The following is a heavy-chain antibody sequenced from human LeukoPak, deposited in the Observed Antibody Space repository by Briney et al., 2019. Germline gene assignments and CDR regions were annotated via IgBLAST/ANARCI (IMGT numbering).Heavy chain of an antibody. CDR2: IIPIIGTA. J-gene: IGHJ4*02. V-gene: IGHV1-69*06. Sequence: SSVKVSCKASGGTFSSYAISSLRQAPGQGLEWMGGIIPIIGTANYAQKFQGRVTITADKSTSTAYMELSSLRSEDTAVYYCARDLWYRSGWPQGDYWGQGTLVTVSS. CDR3: ARDLWYRSGWPQGDY. D-gene: IGHD6-19*01. CDR1: GGTFSSYA.